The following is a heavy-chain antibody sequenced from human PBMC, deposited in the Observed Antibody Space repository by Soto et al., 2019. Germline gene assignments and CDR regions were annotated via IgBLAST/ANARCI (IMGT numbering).Heavy chain of an antibody. Sequence: QEKLVQSGAEVKKPGSSMKISCKASGGLFSSFAISWVRQAPGQGLEWMGGIIPVFGTTNYAQKFQDRVTITADESTNTAYMELSNLRFEDTAIYYCSMGGAPYVWFNEFWGQGTLVTVSS. D-gene: IGHD3-10*02. CDR2: IIPVFGTT. V-gene: IGHV1-69*01. J-gene: IGHJ4*02. CDR1: GGLFSSFA. CDR3: SMGGAPYVWFNEF.